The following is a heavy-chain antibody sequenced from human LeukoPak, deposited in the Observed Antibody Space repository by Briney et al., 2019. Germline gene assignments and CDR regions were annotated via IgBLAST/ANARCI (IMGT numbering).Heavy chain of an antibody. J-gene: IGHJ6*03. CDR1: GYTFTSYG. Sequence: AASVKVSCKASGYTFTSYGISWVRQAPGQGLEWMGGIIPIFGIANYAQKFQDRVTITADKSTSTAYMELSSLRSEDTAVYYCARQGPTYYDSSGYYYAEDYYMDVWGKGTTVTVSS. V-gene: IGHV1-69*10. D-gene: IGHD3-22*01. CDR2: IIPIFGIA. CDR3: ARQGPTYYDSSGYYYAEDYYMDV.